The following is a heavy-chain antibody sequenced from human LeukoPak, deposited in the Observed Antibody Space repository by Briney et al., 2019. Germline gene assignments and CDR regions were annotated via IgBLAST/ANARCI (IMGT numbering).Heavy chain of an antibody. CDR3: ARRENDY. J-gene: IGHJ4*02. Sequence: PGGSLRLSCAASRFIFSSFAIHWVRQAPGKGLEWMAVISSDGSNKYYADSVKGRFTVSRDNSKYTLYLQMNSLRAEDTAVYYCARRENDYWGQGTLVTVSS. CDR1: RFIFSSFA. V-gene: IGHV3-30*04. D-gene: IGHD5-24*01. CDR2: ISSDGSNK.